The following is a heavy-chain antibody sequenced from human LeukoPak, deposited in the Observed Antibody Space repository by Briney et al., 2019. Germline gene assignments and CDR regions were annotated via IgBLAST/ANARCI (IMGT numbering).Heavy chain of an antibody. CDR1: GGSFSGYY. Sequence: PSETLSLTCAVYGGSFSGYYWSWIRQPPGKGLEWIGYIYYSGSTNYNPSLKSRISISVDTSKNQFSLKLSSVTAADTAVYYCARTTEGGYTYNYFYYYYMDVWGKGTTVTISS. CDR2: IYYSGST. D-gene: IGHD5-18*01. V-gene: IGHV4-59*01. CDR3: ARTTEGGYTYNYFYYYYMDV. J-gene: IGHJ6*03.